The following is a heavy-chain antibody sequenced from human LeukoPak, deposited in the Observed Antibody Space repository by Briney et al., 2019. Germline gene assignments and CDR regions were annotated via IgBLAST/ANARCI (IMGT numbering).Heavy chain of an antibody. CDR1: GGTFSSYA. CDR2: IIPILGIA. V-gene: IGHV1-69*04. D-gene: IGHD3-10*01. Sequence: ASVKVSCKASGGTFSSYAISWVRQAPGQGLEWMGRIIPILGIANYAQKFQGRVTITADKSTSTAYMELSSLRSEDTAVYYCARSGHDGSGSYYPNSYYYYGMDVWGQGTTVTVSS. CDR3: ARSGHDGSGSYYPNSYYYYGMDV. J-gene: IGHJ6*02.